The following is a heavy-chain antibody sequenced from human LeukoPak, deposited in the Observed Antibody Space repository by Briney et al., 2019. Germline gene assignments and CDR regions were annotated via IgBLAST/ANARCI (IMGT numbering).Heavy chain of an antibody. CDR1: GGSFSGYY. CDR3: ARRKITMVRGVLLYYFDY. Sequence: PSETLSLTCAVYGGSFSGYYWSWIRQPPGKGLEWIGEINHSGSTNYNPSLKSRVTISVDTSKNQFSLKLSSVTAADTAVYYCARRKITMVRGVLLYYFDYWGQGTLVIVSS. D-gene: IGHD3-10*01. V-gene: IGHV4-34*01. J-gene: IGHJ4*02. CDR2: INHSGST.